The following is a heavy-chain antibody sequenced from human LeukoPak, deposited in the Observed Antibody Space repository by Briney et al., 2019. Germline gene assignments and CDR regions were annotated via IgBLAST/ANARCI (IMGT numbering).Heavy chain of an antibody. CDR3: ARGVRYFDWLFIAGLDY. D-gene: IGHD3-9*01. CDR1: GGSFSGYY. V-gene: IGHV4-34*01. CDR2: INHNGST. J-gene: IGHJ4*02. Sequence: SETLSLTCAVYGGSFSGYYWSWIRQPPGRGLEWIGEINHNGSTNYNPSLKSRVTISVDTSKNQFSLKLSSVTAADTAVYYCARGVRYFDWLFIAGLDYWGQGTLVTVSS.